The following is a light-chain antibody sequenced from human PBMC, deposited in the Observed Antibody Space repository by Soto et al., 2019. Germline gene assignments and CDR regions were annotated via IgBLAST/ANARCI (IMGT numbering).Light chain of an antibody. Sequence: EIVLTQSPGTLSLSPGERATLSCRASQIVNNDLLAWFQQKPGQAPRLVICGASSRATGIPDRFSGSGSGTDFTLTIARLEPEDFAVYYCQQYHTSPRTFGQGTKVEIK. CDR2: GAS. CDR1: QIVNNDL. J-gene: IGKJ1*01. V-gene: IGKV3-20*01. CDR3: QQYHTSPRT.